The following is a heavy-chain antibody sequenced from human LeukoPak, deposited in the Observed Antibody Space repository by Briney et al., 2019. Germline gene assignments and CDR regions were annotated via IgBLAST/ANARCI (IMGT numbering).Heavy chain of an antibody. CDR2: IYGGGST. CDR3: ARGGGWLRPSYYYYYGMDV. D-gene: IGHD5-12*01. Sequence: PGGSLRLSCAASGFTFSSYSMNWVRQAPGKGLEWVSVIYGGGSTYYADSVKGRFTISRDNSKNTLYLQMNSLRAEDTAVYYCARGGGWLRPSYYYYYGMDVWGQGTTVTVSS. V-gene: IGHV3-66*01. CDR1: GFTFSSYS. J-gene: IGHJ6*02.